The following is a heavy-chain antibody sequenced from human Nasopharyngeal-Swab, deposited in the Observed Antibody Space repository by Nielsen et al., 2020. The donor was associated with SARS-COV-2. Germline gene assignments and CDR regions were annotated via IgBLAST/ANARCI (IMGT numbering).Heavy chain of an antibody. CDR3: ATAPALPHHQSNWFDP. V-gene: IGHV1-69*13. CDR2: IIPIFGTA. J-gene: IGHJ5*02. D-gene: IGHD1-14*01. CDR1: GGTFSSYA. Sequence: SVKVSCKASGGTFSSYAISWVRQAPGQGLEWMGGIIPIFGTANYAQKFQGRVTITADESTSTAYMELSSLRSEDTAVYYCATAPALPHHQSNWFDPWGQGTLVTVSS.